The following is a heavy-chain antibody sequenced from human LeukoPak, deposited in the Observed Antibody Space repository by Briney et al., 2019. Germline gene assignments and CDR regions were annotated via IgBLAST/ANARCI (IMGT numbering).Heavy chain of an antibody. CDR3: ARQPFYYARYYFDY. D-gene: IGHD3-22*01. CDR1: GGSIGSYY. J-gene: IGHJ4*02. Sequence: PSETLSLTCTVSGGSIGSYYWSWIRQPPGKGLEWIGYIYYSGSTNYNPSLKSRVTISVDTSKNQFSLKLSSVTAADTAVYYCARQPFYYARYYFDYWGQGTLVTVSS. V-gene: IGHV4-59*01. CDR2: IYYSGST.